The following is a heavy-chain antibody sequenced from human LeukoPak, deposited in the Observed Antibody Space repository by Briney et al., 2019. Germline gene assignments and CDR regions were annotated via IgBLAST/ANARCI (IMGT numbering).Heavy chain of an antibody. Sequence: GESLKISCKGSGYSFTSYWIGWVRQMPGKGLEWMGIIYPGDSDTRYSPSFQGQVTISADKSISTAYLQWSSLKASDTAMYYCASTYYDFWRVPAGLDYWGQGTLVTVSS. J-gene: IGHJ4*02. V-gene: IGHV5-51*01. D-gene: IGHD3-3*01. CDR3: ASTYYDFWRVPAGLDY. CDR1: GYSFTSYW. CDR2: IYPGDSDT.